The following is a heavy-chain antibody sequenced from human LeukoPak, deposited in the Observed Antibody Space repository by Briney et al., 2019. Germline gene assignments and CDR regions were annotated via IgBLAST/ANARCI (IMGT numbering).Heavy chain of an antibody. V-gene: IGHV3-72*01. Sequence: GGSLRLSCAASGITFRSYGMHWVRQAPGKGLEWVGRTKNKANSYTTDYAASVRGRLTIPRDDSNNSLYLQMNSLKTEDTAVYYCARGTSYSFDIWGQGTMVTVSS. D-gene: IGHD2-21*01. CDR2: TKNKANSYTT. CDR1: GITFRSYG. CDR3: ARGTSYSFDI. J-gene: IGHJ3*02.